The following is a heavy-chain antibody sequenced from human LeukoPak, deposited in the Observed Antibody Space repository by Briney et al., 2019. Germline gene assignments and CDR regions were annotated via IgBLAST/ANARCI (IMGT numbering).Heavy chain of an antibody. CDR3: AAVGDYYDSSGYFTSSSN. J-gene: IGHJ4*02. V-gene: IGHV1-58*02. D-gene: IGHD3-22*01. Sequence: ASVKVSCKASGFTFTSSAMQWVRQARGQRLEWIGWSVVGSGNTNYAQKFQERVTITRDMSTSTAYMELSSLRSEDTAVYYCAAVGDYYDSSGYFTSSSNWGQGTLVTVSS. CDR2: SVVGSGNT. CDR1: GFTFTSSA.